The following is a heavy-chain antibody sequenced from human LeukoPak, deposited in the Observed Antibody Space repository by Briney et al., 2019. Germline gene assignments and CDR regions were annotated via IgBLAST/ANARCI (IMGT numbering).Heavy chain of an antibody. CDR2: INPNSGGT. D-gene: IGHD3-3*01. V-gene: IGHV1-2*02. CDR1: GYTFTGYY. Sequence: VASVKVPCKASGYTFTGYYMHWARQAPGQGLEWMGWINPNSGGTNYAQKFQGRVTMTRDTSISTAYMELSRLRSDDTAVYHCARGSDDFWSGYSPSYWGQGTLVTVSS. J-gene: IGHJ4*02. CDR3: ARGSDDFWSGYSPSY.